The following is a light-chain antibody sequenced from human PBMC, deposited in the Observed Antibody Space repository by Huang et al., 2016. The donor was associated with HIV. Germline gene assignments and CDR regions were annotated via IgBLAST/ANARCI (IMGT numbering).Light chain of an antibody. CDR2: GAS. CDR1: KSVSSN. J-gene: IGKJ1*01. V-gene: IGKV3-15*01. CDR3: QQYNNWPGT. Sequence: EIVMTQSPATLSVSPGERATLSCRASKSVSSNLAWYQQKPGQAPRLLIYGASTRATGIPARFSGSWSGTEFTLTISSLQSEDFAVYYCQQYNNWPGTFGQGTKVEIK.